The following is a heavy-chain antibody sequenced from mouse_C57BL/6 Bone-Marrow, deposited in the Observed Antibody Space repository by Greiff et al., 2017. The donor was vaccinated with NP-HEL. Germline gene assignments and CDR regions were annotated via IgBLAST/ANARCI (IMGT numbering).Heavy chain of an antibody. CDR1: GYSITSGYY. CDR3: AREGYYYGSSYDAY. CDR2: ISYDGSN. J-gene: IGHJ3*01. Sequence: EVQVVESGPGLVKPSQSLSLTCSVTGYSITSGYYWNWIRQFPGNKLEWMGYISYDGSNNYNPSLKNRISITRDTSKNQFFLKLNSVTTEDTATYYCAREGYYYGSSYDAYWGQGTLVTVSA. V-gene: IGHV3-6*01. D-gene: IGHD1-1*01.